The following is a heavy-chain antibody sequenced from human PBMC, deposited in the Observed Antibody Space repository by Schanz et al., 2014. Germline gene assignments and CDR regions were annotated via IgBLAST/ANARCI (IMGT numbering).Heavy chain of an antibody. Sequence: QVQLVQSGAEVKKPGASVKVSCKASGYTFTSYYMHWVRQAPGQGLEWMGIINPSGGSTSYAQKFQGRVTMTRDTSTSTVYMELSSLRSEYTAVYYCARDGEAADGCDYWGQGTLVTVSS. CDR1: GYTFTSYY. CDR2: INPSGGST. D-gene: IGHD6-13*01. J-gene: IGHJ4*02. V-gene: IGHV1-46*03. CDR3: ARDGEAADGCDY.